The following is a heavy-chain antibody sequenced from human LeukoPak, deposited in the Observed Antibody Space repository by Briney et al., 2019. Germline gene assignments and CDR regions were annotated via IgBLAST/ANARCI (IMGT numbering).Heavy chain of an antibody. V-gene: IGHV4-59*01. CDR2: IYYSGTT. CDR1: GGSIGTYS. J-gene: IGHJ4*02. Sequence: SETLSLTCTVPGGSIGTYSWNWIRQPPGKGLEWIGYIYYSGTTNYNPSLKSRVTISVDTSKNQFSLKLSSVTAADTAVYYCAGGVYIAAAQYGYWGQGTLVTVSS. D-gene: IGHD6-13*01. CDR3: AGGVYIAAAQYGY.